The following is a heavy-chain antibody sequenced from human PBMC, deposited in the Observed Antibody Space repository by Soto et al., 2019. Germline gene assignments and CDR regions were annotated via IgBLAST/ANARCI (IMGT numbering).Heavy chain of an antibody. V-gene: IGHV3-11*05. J-gene: IGHJ4*02. CDR2: ISASGSYT. D-gene: IGHD6-13*01. CDR3: ARDKGYAAAADS. Sequence: QVHLVESGGGLVKPGGSLRLSCAASGFTFSDHYMSWIRQAPGKGLEWIAYISASGSYTNYADFLKGRFSISRDNATNSLYLQMNSLRDEATAVYYCARDKGYAAAADSWGQGTLVTVSS. CDR1: GFTFSDHY.